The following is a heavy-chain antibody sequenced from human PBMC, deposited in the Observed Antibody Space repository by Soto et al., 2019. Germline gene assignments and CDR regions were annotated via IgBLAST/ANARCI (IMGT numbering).Heavy chain of an antibody. Sequence: QVQLQESGPGLVKPSETLSLTCTVSGGSISSYYWSWIRQPAGKGLEWIGRIYTSGSTNYNPSLKSRVTMSVDTSKNQFSLKLSSVTAADTAVYYCARDGYSIAAAAYYYGMDVWGQGTTVTVSS. CDR1: GGSISSYY. CDR3: ARDGYSIAAAAYYYGMDV. J-gene: IGHJ6*02. V-gene: IGHV4-4*07. D-gene: IGHD6-13*01. CDR2: IYTSGST.